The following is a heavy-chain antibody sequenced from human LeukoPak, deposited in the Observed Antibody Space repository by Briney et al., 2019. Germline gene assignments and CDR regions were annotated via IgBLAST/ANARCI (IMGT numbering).Heavy chain of an antibody. CDR1: GFTFSSYS. D-gene: IGHD3-10*01. Sequence: GGSLRLSCAASGFTFSSYSMNWVRQAPGKGLEWVSSISTSSIYIYYADSLKGRFTISRDNAKNSLYLQMNSLRAEDTAVYYCAKTPYGSGIGTFDYWGQGTLVTVSS. V-gene: IGHV3-21*01. J-gene: IGHJ4*02. CDR2: ISTSSIYI. CDR3: AKTPYGSGIGTFDY.